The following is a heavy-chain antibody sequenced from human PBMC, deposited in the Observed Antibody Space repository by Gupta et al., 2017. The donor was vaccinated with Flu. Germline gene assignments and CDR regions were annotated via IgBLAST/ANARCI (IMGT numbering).Heavy chain of an antibody. Sequence: QVQLFESGGGVVQPVRSLRLSCAASGFTFSSYGMHWVRQAPGKGLEWVAVISYDGSNKYYADSVKGRFTISRENAKKTRYLQMNSLGAEDTDVYYSAKDGSHGKDAFAIGCQGTMVTVSS. CDR1: GFTFSSYG. CDR3: AKDGSHGKDAFAI. D-gene: IGHD1-26*01. CDR2: ISYDGSNK. J-gene: IGHJ3*02. V-gene: IGHV3-30*18.